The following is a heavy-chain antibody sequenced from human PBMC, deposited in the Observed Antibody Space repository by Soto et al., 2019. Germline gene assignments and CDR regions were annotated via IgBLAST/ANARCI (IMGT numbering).Heavy chain of an antibody. V-gene: IGHV1-8*01. CDR2: MNPNSGNT. CDR3: ARGRKVYDFWCGYPYYYYYYGMDV. J-gene: IGHJ6*02. CDR1: GYTFTSYD. Sequence: QVQLVQSGAEVKKPGASVKVSCKASGYTFTSYDINWVRQATGQGLEWMGWMNPNSGNTGYAQKFQGRVTMTRNTSISTAYMELSSLRSEDTAVYYCARGRKVYDFWCGYPYYYYYYGMDVWGQGTTVTVSS. D-gene: IGHD3-3*01.